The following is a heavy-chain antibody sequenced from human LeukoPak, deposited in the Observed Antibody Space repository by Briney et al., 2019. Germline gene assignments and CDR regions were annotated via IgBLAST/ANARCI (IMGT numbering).Heavy chain of an antibody. V-gene: IGHV4-59*01. CDR3: ARGSMADIVGATTFDY. Sequence: PSETLSLTCTVSGGSISSYYWNWIRQPPGKGLEWIGYIYYSGRNNYNPSLKSRVNISVDTTKNQFSLNLSSVTAADTAVYYCARGSMADIVGATTFDYWGQGTLVTVSS. CDR2: IYYSGRN. CDR1: GGSISSYY. J-gene: IGHJ4*02. D-gene: IGHD1-26*01.